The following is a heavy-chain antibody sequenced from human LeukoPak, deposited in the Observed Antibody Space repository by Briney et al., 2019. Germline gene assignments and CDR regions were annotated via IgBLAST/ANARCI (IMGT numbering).Heavy chain of an antibody. J-gene: IGHJ6*02. CDR1: GGTFSSYA. CDR3: ARGSGYYDSSGLYYYYGMDV. Sequence: SVKVSCKASGGTFSSYAISWVRQAPGQGLEWMGGIIPIFGTANYAQKFQGRVTITADESTSTACMELSSLRSEDTAVYYCARGSGYYDSSGLYYYYGMDVWGQGTTVTVSS. V-gene: IGHV1-69*13. CDR2: IIPIFGTA. D-gene: IGHD3-22*01.